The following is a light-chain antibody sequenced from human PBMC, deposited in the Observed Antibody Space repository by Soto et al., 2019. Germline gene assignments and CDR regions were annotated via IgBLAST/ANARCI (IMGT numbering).Light chain of an antibody. CDR3: ASYTTSSTYV. CDR2: DVS. J-gene: IGLJ1*01. CDR1: SSDVGGYSY. Sequence: QSVLTQPASVSGSPGQSIAISCTGTSSDVGGYSYVSWYQQQPGKASKLVISDVSNRPSGVSDRFSGSKSGNTASLTISGLQTEDEADYYCASYTTSSTYVFGTGTKLTVL. V-gene: IGLV2-14*01.